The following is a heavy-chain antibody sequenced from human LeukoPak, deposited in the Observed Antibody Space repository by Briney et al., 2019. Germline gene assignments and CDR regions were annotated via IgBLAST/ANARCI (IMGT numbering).Heavy chain of an antibody. D-gene: IGHD2-2*01. J-gene: IGHJ5*02. V-gene: IGHV1-69*05. Sequence: SVKVSCKASGGTFSRYAISWVRQAPGQGLERMGGIIPIFGTANYAQKFQGRVTITTDESTSTAYMELSSLRSEDTAVYYCARVTSPRYCSSTSYLNWFDPWGQGTLVTVSS. CDR3: ARVTSPRYCSSTSYLNWFDP. CDR1: GGTFSRYA. CDR2: IIPIFGTA.